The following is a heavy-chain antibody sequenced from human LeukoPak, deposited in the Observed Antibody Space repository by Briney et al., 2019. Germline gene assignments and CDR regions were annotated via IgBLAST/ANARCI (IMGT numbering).Heavy chain of an antibody. CDR2: INTNTGNP. CDR1: GYTFTNND. Sequence: ASVKVSCKASGYTFTNNDIHWVRQAPGQGLEWMGWINTNTGNPTYAQGFTGRFVFSLDTSVSTAYLQISSLKAEDTAVYYCARDKPFGYCSSTSCYENNWFDPWGQGTLVTVSS. D-gene: IGHD2-2*03. J-gene: IGHJ5*02. V-gene: IGHV7-4-1*02. CDR3: ARDKPFGYCSSTSCYENNWFDP.